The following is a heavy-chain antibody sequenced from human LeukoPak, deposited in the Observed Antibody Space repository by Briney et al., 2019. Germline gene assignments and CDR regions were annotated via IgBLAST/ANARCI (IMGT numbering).Heavy chain of an antibody. CDR2: IKSKTDGGTT. CDR1: GFTFSNAW. J-gene: IGHJ6*03. V-gene: IGHV3-15*01. Sequence: PGGSLRLSCAASGFTFSNAWMSWVRQAPGKGLEWVGRIKSKTDGGTTDYAAPVKGRFTISRDDSKNTLYLQMNSLKTEDTAVYYCTTKKGRWASYYYYMDVWGKGTTVTVSS. CDR3: TTKKGRWASYYYYMDV. D-gene: IGHD3-16*01.